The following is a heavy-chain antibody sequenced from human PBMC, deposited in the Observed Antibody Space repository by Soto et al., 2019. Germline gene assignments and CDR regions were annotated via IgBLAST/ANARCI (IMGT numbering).Heavy chain of an antibody. D-gene: IGHD3-16*01. CDR3: ARDMDPRDYNYIAPDAFDL. Sequence: PGGSLRLSCAASGFTFSSYWMSWVRQAPGKGLEYVSAISSNGSTTYYANSVKGRFTISRDNSKNTLYLQMGSLSTEDMAVYYCARDMDPRDYNYIAPDAFDLWGQGTMVTVSS. CDR1: GFTFSSYW. J-gene: IGHJ3*01. CDR2: ISSNGSTT. V-gene: IGHV3-64*01.